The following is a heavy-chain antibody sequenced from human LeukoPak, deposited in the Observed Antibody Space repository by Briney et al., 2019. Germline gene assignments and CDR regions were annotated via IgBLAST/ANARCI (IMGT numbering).Heavy chain of an antibody. CDR2: ISYDGSNK. J-gene: IGHJ6*03. CDR3: ARGMTTVSPIYYYMDV. CDR1: GFTFSRYG. Sequence: GGSLRLSCAASGFTFSRYGMHWVRQAPGKGLEWVAVISYDGSNKYYADSVKGRFTISRDNSKNSLYLQMNSLRAEDTALYHCARGMTTVSPIYYYMDVWGKGTTVTVSS. D-gene: IGHD4-11*01. V-gene: IGHV3-30*03.